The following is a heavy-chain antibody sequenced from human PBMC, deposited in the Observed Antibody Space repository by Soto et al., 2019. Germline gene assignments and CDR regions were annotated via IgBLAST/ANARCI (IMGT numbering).Heavy chain of an antibody. J-gene: IGHJ5*02. V-gene: IGHV4-4*02. CDR3: ARLYMVRGVMNWLDP. CDR2: IYHSGST. Sequence: PSETLSLPCGLSGGPIRISNWGRWVRQPPGRGLEWSGEIYHSGSTNYNPSLKSRVTISVDKSKNQFSLKLSSVTAADTAVYYCARLYMVRGVMNWLDPWGQGTPVTVSS. D-gene: IGHD3-10*01. CDR1: GGPIRISNW.